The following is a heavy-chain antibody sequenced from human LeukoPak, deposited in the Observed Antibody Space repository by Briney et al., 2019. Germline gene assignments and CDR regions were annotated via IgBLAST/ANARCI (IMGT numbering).Heavy chain of an antibody. D-gene: IGHD5-12*01. CDR1: GYSFTNYW. Sequence: GESLKISCXASGYSFTNYWIGWVRQMTGKGLEWMRIIYPGDSDTKYSPSFQGQVTISADKSINTAYLQWSSLRASDTAMYYCARQGTIVAGTLGTTFDYWGQGTLLTVSS. CDR2: IYPGDSDT. V-gene: IGHV5-51*01. CDR3: ARQGTIVAGTLGTTFDY. J-gene: IGHJ4*02.